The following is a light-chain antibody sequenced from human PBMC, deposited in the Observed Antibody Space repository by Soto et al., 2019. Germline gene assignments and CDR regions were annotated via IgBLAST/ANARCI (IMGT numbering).Light chain of an antibody. J-gene: IGKJ1*01. CDR1: QTINTW. CDR2: DAS. CDR3: QQYNTYSGT. Sequence: DIQLTQSPSTLSASVGDEVTITCRASQTINTWLAWYQQRPGQAPKLLIYDASSLQSGVPSRFSGSGSGTHFILPISSLQPDDFATYYCQQYNTYSGTFGQGTSVQS. V-gene: IGKV1-5*01.